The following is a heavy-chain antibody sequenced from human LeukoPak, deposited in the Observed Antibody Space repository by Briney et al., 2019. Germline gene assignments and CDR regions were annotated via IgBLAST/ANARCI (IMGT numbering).Heavy chain of an antibody. D-gene: IGHD6-13*01. CDR1: GFSLSTSGMC. CDR3: ARIPSSSCHGGDY. J-gene: IGHJ4*02. CDR2: IDWDDDK. V-gene: IGHV2-70*11. Sequence: SGPALVKPTQPLTLTCTFSGFSLSTSGMCVSWIRQPPGKALEWLARIDWDDDKYYSTSLKTRLTISKDTSENQVVLTMTNMDPVDTATYYCARIPSSSCHGGDYWGQGTLVTVSS.